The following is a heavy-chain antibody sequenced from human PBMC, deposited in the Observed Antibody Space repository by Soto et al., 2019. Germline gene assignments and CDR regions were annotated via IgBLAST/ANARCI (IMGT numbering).Heavy chain of an antibody. CDR3: AKWAIYCTTGICFSSECFQH. D-gene: IGHD1-1*01. V-gene: IGHV3-23*01. Sequence: GGSLRLSCAASGFTFSSYAMSWVRQAPGKGLEWVSAISGSGGSTYYADSVKGRFIISRDNSKNTLYLQMNSLRAEDTAVYYCAKWAIYCTTGICFSSECFQHWGQGTLVTVSS. J-gene: IGHJ1*01. CDR2: ISGSGGST. CDR1: GFTFSSYA.